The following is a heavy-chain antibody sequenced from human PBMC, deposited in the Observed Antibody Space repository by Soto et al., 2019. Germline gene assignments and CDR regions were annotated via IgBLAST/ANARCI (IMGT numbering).Heavy chain of an antibody. D-gene: IGHD5-12*01. J-gene: IGHJ4*02. V-gene: IGHV3-23*01. Sequence: EVHLLESGGGLVQPGGSWSLSCGASGSPFNSNAMVWVRRAPGKGLEWVSVISARGGSSYFADSVKGRFTISRDNSKNVLSLEMNSLRAEDTAIYFCAKGSIEYSASVDNWGQGTLVLVSS. CDR1: GSPFNSNA. CDR3: AKGSIEYSASVDN. CDR2: ISARGGSS.